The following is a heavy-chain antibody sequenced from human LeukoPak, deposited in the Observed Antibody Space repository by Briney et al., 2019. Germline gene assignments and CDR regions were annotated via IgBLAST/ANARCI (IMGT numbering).Heavy chain of an antibody. CDR3: AKGSKEVLFTRDHYMDV. CDR2: IRYDGSNK. V-gene: IGHV3-30*02. J-gene: IGHJ6*03. Sequence: GGSLRLSCAASGFTFSSYAMHWVRQAPGKGLEWVAFIRYDGSNKYYADSVKGRFTISRDNSKNKLYLQMNSLRAEDTAVYYCAKGSKEVLFTRDHYMDVWGKGTTVTISS. D-gene: IGHD3-3*01. CDR1: GFTFSSYA.